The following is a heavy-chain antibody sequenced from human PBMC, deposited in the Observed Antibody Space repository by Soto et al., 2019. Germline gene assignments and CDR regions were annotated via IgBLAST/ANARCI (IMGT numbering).Heavy chain of an antibody. V-gene: IGHV3-7*03. CDR2: IKQDGSEK. CDR3: ARADYDFWSGYQGCDY. CDR1: GFTFSSYW. J-gene: IGHJ4*02. D-gene: IGHD3-3*01. Sequence: GGSLRLSCAASGFTFSSYWMSWVRQAPGKGLEWVANIKQDGSEKYYVDSVKGRFTISRDNAKNSLYLQMNSLRAEDTAVYYCARADYDFWSGYQGCDYWGQGTLVTVSS.